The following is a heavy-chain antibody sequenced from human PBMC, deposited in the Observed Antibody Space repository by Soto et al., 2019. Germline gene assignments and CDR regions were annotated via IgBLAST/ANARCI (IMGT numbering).Heavy chain of an antibody. CDR3: ARDPPPTDY. J-gene: IGHJ4*02. Sequence: ASVKVSCKASGYTFASYAISWMRQDPGQGLEWMGWISAYNGNTNYAQKLQGRVTMTTDTSTSTAYMELRSLRSDDTAGYYCARDPPPTDYWGQGTLVTVSS. CDR2: ISAYNGNT. CDR1: GYTFASYA. V-gene: IGHV1-18*01.